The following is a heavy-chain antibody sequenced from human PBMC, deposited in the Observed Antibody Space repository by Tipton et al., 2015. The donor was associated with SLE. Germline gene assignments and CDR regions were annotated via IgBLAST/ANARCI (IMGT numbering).Heavy chain of an antibody. CDR2: MYYSGTT. CDR3: ARGLYYYYGMDV. CDR1: GGSISGYY. Sequence: TLSLTCTVSGGSISGYYWSWIRQPPGKELEWIGYMYYSGTTNYNPSLKSRVTISVDTSKNQFSLKLTSVTAADTAVYYCARGLYYYYGMDVWGQGTTVTVSS. J-gene: IGHJ6*02. V-gene: IGHV4-59*01.